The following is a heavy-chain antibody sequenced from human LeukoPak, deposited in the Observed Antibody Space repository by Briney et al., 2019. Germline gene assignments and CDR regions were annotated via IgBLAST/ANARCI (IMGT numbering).Heavy chain of an antibody. CDR2: ISGSGGST. CDR3: ARAFTYYYGSGSYLETYDFDY. Sequence: GGSLRLSCAASGFTFSSYAMSWVRQAPGKGLEWVSAISGSGGSTYYADSVKGRFTISRDNSKNTLYLQMNSLRAEDTAVYYCARAFTYYYGSGSYLETYDFDYWGQGTLVTVSS. V-gene: IGHV3-23*01. D-gene: IGHD3-10*01. J-gene: IGHJ4*02. CDR1: GFTFSSYA.